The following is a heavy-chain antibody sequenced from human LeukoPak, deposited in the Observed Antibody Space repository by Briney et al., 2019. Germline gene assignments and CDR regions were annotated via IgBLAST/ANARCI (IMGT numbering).Heavy chain of an antibody. CDR3: AKDRGGDLDY. V-gene: IGHV3-30*18. D-gene: IGHD3-3*01. CDR2: ISYDGSNK. J-gene: IGHJ4*02. CDR1: GFTFSSYG. Sequence: GGSLRLSCAASGFTFSSYGMHWVRQAPGKGLEWVAVISYDGSNKYYADSVKGRFTISRDNSKNTLYLQMSSLRAEDTAVYYCAKDRGGDLDYWGQGTLVTVSS.